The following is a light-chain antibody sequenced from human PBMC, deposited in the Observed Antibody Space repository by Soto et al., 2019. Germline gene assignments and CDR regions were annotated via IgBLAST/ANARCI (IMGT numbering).Light chain of an antibody. V-gene: IGKV1-27*01. CDR3: QKCGIAPFS. CDR2: AAS. CDR1: QDVSNY. J-gene: IGKJ4*01. Sequence: DIQLTQSPSPLSASVGDRVYITCRTSQDVSNYLAWYQQKPGKVPKLLIYAASTLQSGVPSRFSGSGSGTDFTLTISSLQPEDVATYYCQKCGIAPFSFGGGTKVELK.